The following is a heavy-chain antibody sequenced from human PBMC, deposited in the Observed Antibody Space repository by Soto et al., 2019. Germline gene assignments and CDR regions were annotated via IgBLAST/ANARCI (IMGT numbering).Heavy chain of an antibody. Sequence: QLQLQESGPGLVKPSETLSLTCTVSGGSISSSSYYWGWIRQPPGKGLEWIGSIYYSGSTYYNPSLKSRVTISVDTSKYQFSLKLSSVTAADTAVYYCARHKRLSAAVAGYFDYWGQGTLVTVSS. CDR3: ARHKRLSAAVAGYFDY. J-gene: IGHJ4*02. D-gene: IGHD6-19*01. V-gene: IGHV4-39*01. CDR1: GGSISSSSYY. CDR2: IYYSGST.